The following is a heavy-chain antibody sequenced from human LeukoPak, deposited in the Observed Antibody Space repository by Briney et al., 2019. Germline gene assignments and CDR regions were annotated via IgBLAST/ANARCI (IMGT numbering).Heavy chain of an antibody. CDR1: GGTFSINA. J-gene: IGHJ4*02. CDR3: AVSRDGYNYDY. D-gene: IGHD5-24*01. Sequence: SVKVSCKASGGTFSINAISWVRQGHGPGIEWMGGIFPIFGTVNYAQKCQGRVTITTDEATSTDYMELSSLRSEDTAVYYCAVSRDGYNYDYWGQGTLVTVSS. CDR2: IFPIFGTV. V-gene: IGHV1-69*05.